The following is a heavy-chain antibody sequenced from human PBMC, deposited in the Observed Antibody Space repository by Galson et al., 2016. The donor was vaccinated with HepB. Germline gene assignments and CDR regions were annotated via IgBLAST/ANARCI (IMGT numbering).Heavy chain of an antibody. CDR1: NDYS. CDR2: VTATSVYI. J-gene: IGHJ2*01. D-gene: IGHD4-17*01. V-gene: IGHV3-21*06. Sequence: NDYSMHWVRQAPGKGLAWVSSVTATSVYIYYVDSVKGRFTISRDNAKNSLYLQMNSLRAEDTAVYYCARAAYGDYEGWYFDLWGRGTLVTVSS. CDR3: ARAAYGDYEGWYFDL.